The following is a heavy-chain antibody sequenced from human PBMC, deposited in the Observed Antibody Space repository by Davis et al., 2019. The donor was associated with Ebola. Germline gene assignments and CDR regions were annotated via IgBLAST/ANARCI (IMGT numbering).Heavy chain of an antibody. J-gene: IGHJ4*02. V-gene: IGHV3-74*01. CDR2: INSDGSST. CDR1: GFTFSSYW. Sequence: HTGGSLRLSCAASGFTFSSYWMHWVRQAPGKGLVWVSRINSDGSSTSYADSVKGRFTISRDNAKNTLYLQMNSLRAEDTAVYYCGPFWSGYYVFPDYWGQGTLVTVSS. CDR3: GPFWSGYYVFPDY. D-gene: IGHD3-3*01.